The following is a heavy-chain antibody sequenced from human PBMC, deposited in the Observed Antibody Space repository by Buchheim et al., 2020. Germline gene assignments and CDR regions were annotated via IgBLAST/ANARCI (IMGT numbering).Heavy chain of an antibody. D-gene: IGHD3-10*01. Sequence: QLQLQESGSGLVKPSQTLSLTCAVSGASISSGGFSWSWIRQPPGKGLEWIGYIYHSGTTYYNPSLKSLFTISVASTKHQVSLRLSSVTAADTAVYYCAREGSGNFDSWGQG. CDR1: GASISSGGFS. CDR3: AREGSGNFDS. J-gene: IGHJ4*02. V-gene: IGHV4-30-2*01. CDR2: IYHSGTT.